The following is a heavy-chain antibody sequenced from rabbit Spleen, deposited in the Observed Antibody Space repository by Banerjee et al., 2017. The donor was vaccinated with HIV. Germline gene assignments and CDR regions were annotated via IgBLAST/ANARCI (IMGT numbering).Heavy chain of an antibody. CDR1: GFSFSFSNY. Sequence: QSLEESGGDLVKPGASLTLTCTASGFSFSFSNYMCWVRQAPGKGLEWIACIWTNSGSTDYASWAKGRFTISKTSSTTVDLKMTSLTVADTAPYFCARTGLWGPGSLVTVS. J-gene: IGHJ4*01. V-gene: IGHV1S40*01. CDR2: IWTNSGST. D-gene: IGHD7-1*01. CDR3: ARTGL.